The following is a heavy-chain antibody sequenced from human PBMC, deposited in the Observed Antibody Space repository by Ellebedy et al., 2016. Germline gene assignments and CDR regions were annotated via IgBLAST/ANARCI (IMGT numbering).Heavy chain of an antibody. D-gene: IGHD2/OR15-2a*01. Sequence: GGSLRLSCKGSGYSFSSYWIGWVRQMPGKGLEWMGIIYPDDSESKYSPSFQGQVTISADKSISAAYLQWSSLKASDTAMYYCARLQMSNYFDFWGQGTLVTVSS. CDR3: ARLQMSNYFDF. CDR1: GYSFSSYW. J-gene: IGHJ4*02. V-gene: IGHV5-51*01. CDR2: IYPDDSES.